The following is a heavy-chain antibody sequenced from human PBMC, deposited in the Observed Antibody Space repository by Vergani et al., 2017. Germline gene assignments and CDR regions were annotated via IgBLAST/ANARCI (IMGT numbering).Heavy chain of an antibody. CDR2: ISYDGSNK. D-gene: IGHD3-10*01. CDR1: GFTFSSYG. V-gene: IGHV3-30*18. Sequence: QVQLVESGGGVVQPGRSLRLSCAASGFTFSSYGMHWVRQAPGKGLEWVAVISYDGSNKYYADSVKGRFTISRDNSKNTLYLQMNSLRAEDTAVYYCAKDGAGITMVRGANYYYYGMDVWGQGP. CDR3: AKDGAGITMVRGANYYYYGMDV. J-gene: IGHJ6*02.